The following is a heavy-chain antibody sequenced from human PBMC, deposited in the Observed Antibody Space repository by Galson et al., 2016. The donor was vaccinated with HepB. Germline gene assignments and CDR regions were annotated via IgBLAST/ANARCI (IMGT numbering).Heavy chain of an antibody. V-gene: IGHV3-23*01. CDR2: ISGSGGST. D-gene: IGHD5-24*01. J-gene: IGHJ6*02. CDR3: ARDPMATRYYYYGMDV. Sequence: SLRLSCAASGFTFSSYAMSWVRQAPGKGLEWVSSISGSGGSTNYADSVKGRFTISRDNSKNTLYLQMNSLRAEDTAVYYCARDPMATRYYYYGMDVWGQGTTVTVSS. CDR1: GFTFSSYA.